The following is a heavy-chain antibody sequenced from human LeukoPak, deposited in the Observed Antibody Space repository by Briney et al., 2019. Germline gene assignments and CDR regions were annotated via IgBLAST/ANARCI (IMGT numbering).Heavy chain of an antibody. CDR2: INHSGST. V-gene: IGHV4-39*07. CDR1: GGSISSSSAH. CDR3: ARGFSSGWYSEYFQH. Sequence: SETLSLTCTVSGGSISSSSAHWGWIRQPPGKGLEWIGEINHSGSTNYNPSLKSRVTISVDTSKNQFSLKLSSVTAADTAVYYCARGFSSGWYSEYFQHWGQGTLVTVSS. D-gene: IGHD6-19*01. J-gene: IGHJ1*01.